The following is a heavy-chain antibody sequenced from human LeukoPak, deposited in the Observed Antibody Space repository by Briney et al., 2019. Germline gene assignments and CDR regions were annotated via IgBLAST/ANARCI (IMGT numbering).Heavy chain of an antibody. CDR1: GYTFTGYY. J-gene: IGHJ4*02. CDR2: INPNSGGT. V-gene: IGHV1-2*02. D-gene: IGHD3-22*01. Sequence: ASVNVSCKASGYTFTGYYMHWVRQAPGQGLEGMGWINPNSGGTNYAQKFQGRVTMTRDTSISTAYMELSRLTSDDTAVYYCARIYYAFDYWGQGTPITASS. CDR3: ARIYYAFDY.